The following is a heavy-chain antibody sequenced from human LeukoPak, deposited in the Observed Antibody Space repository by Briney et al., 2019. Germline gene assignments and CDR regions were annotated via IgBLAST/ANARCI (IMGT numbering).Heavy chain of an antibody. D-gene: IGHD5-12*01. CDR1: GYIFTGYY. V-gene: IGHV1-2*02. CDR3: ARGYSGYDSLDY. Sequence: ASVKVSCKASGYIFTGYYMHWVRQAPGQGLEWMGWINPNSGGTNYAQKFQGRVAMTRDTSISTAYMELSRLRSDDTAVYYCARGYSGYDSLDYWGQGTLVTVSS. J-gene: IGHJ4*02. CDR2: INPNSGGT.